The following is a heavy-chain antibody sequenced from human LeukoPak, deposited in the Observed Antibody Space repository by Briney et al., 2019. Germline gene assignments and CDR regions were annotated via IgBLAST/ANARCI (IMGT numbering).Heavy chain of an antibody. Sequence: GGSLRLSCAASGFTFSDYYMSWIRQAPGKGLEWVSYISSSGSTIYYADSVKGRFTISRDNAKNSLYLQMNSLRAEDTAVYYCARDYDFWSGYTSGYYMDVWGKGTTVTVSS. D-gene: IGHD3-3*01. V-gene: IGHV3-11*04. CDR3: ARDYDFWSGYTSGYYMDV. J-gene: IGHJ6*03. CDR1: GFTFSDYY. CDR2: ISSSGSTI.